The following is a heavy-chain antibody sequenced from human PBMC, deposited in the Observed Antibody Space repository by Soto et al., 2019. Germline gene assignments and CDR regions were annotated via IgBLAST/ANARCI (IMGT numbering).Heavy chain of an antibody. CDR1: GLTFTNAW. J-gene: IGHJ5*02. V-gene: IGHV3-15*01. CDR2: VKSKSSGGTS. Sequence: LRLSCAASGLTFTNAWMSWVRQAPGKGLEWIGLVKSKSSGGTSDYAAPVEGRFNISRDDSKNMVYLQMNSLRTDDTAVYYCITDGRDPWGQGALVTVSS. CDR3: ITDGRDP.